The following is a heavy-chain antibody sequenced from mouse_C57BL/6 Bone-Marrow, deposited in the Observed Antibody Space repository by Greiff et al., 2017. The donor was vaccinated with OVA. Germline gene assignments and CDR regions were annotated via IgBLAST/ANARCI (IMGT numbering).Heavy chain of an antibody. D-gene: IGHD1-1*01. CDR3: ARFGIYYYGSTLDY. V-gene: IGHV1-69*01. CDR1: GYTFTSYW. J-gene: IGHJ2*01. CDR2: IDPSDSYT. Sequence: VQLVESGAELVMPGASVKLSCKASGYTFTSYWMHWVKQRPGQGLEWIGEIDPSDSYTNYNQKFKGKSTLTVDKSSSTAYMQLSSLTSEDSAVYYCARFGIYYYGSTLDYWGQGTTLTVSS.